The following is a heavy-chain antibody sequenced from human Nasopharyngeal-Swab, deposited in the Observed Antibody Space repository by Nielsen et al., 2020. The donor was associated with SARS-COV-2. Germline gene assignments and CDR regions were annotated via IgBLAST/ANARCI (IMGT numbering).Heavy chain of an antibody. V-gene: IGHV1-2*04. CDR2: INPNSGGT. CDR3: ARQSDSSGYYHPFDY. J-gene: IGHJ4*02. Sequence: SVTVSCQDSRYTFTGYYLHWLRQAPGQGLEWMGWINPNSGGTNYAQKFQGWVTMTRDTSISTAYMELSRLRSDDTAVYYCARQSDSSGYYHPFDYWGQGTLVTVSS. D-gene: IGHD3-22*01. CDR1: RYTFTGYY.